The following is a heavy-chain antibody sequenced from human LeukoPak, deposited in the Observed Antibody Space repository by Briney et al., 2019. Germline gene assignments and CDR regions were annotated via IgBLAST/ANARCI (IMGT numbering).Heavy chain of an antibody. Sequence: AGGSLRLSCAASGFTFDDYAMHWVRQAPGKGLEWVSGISWNSGSIGYADSVKGRFTISRDNAKNSLYPQMNSLRAEDTALYYCAISSSWYGYYFDYWGQGTLVTVSS. CDR3: AISSSWYGYYFDY. CDR1: GFTFDDYA. J-gene: IGHJ4*02. V-gene: IGHV3-9*01. D-gene: IGHD6-13*01. CDR2: ISWNSGSI.